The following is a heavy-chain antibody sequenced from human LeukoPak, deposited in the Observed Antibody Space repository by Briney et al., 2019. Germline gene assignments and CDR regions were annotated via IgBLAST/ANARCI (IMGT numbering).Heavy chain of an antibody. D-gene: IGHD3/OR15-3a*01. CDR1: GLSLSTVGVG. CDR3: AHTRRHPLGRYFDF. CDR2: IYWDDDK. J-gene: IGHJ4*02. V-gene: IGHV2-5*02. Sequence: SGPTLVNPTQTLTLTCTFSGLSLSTVGVGVGWIRQPPGKALEWLALIYWDDDKFYSPSLRSRLTVTQDTSRNQVVLTMTNMDPVDTGTYYCAHTRRHPLGRYFDFWGQGTLVTVSS.